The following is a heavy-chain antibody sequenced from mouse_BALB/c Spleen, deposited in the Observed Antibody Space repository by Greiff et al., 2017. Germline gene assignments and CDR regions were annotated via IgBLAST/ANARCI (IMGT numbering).Heavy chain of an antibody. Sequence: VQLQQSGAGLVRPGSSVKISCKASGYAFSSYWMNWVKQRPGQGLEWIGQIYPGDGDTNYNGKFKGKATLTADKSSSTAYMQLSSLTSEDSAVYFCARYGLYAMDYWGQGTSVTVSS. V-gene: IGHV1-80*01. CDR3: ARYGLYAMDY. D-gene: IGHD1-1*02. CDR1: GYAFSSYW. CDR2: IYPGDGDT. J-gene: IGHJ4*01.